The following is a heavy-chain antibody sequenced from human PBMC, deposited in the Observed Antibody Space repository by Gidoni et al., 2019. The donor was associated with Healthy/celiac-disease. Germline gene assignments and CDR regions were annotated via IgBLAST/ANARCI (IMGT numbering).Heavy chain of an antibody. D-gene: IGHD1-7*01. CDR1: GFTFSNAW. J-gene: IGHJ5*02. V-gene: IGHV3-15*01. CDR2: IKSKTDGGTT. CDR3: TTDTGNWNYFWENWFDP. Sequence: EVQLVVSGGGLVKPGGSLRPPCAASGFTFSNAWLSWVRQAPGKGLEWVGRIKSKTDGGTTDYAAPVKGRFTISRDDSKNTLYLQMNSLKTEDTAVYYCTTDTGNWNYFWENWFDPWGQGTLVTVSS.